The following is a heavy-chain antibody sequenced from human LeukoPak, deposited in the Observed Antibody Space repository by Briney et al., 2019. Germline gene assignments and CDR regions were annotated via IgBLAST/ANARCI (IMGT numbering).Heavy chain of an antibody. Sequence: GGSLRLSCAASGFTFSSYAMSSVRQAPGKGLEWVSAISGSGGSTYYADSVKGRFTISRDKSKNTLYLQMNSLRAEDTAVYYCAKGWAVGYCSGGSCYSDYYYYYMDVWGKGTTVTVSS. CDR2: ISGSGGST. CDR3: AKGWAVGYCSGGSCYSDYYYYYMDV. J-gene: IGHJ6*03. D-gene: IGHD2-15*01. CDR1: GFTFSSYA. V-gene: IGHV3-23*01.